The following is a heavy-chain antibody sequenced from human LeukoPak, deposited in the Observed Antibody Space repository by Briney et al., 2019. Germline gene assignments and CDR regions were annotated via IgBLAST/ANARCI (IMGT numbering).Heavy chain of an antibody. CDR1: GGSISSGSYC. D-gene: IGHD3-22*01. V-gene: IGHV4-61*09. CDR2: IYSSGST. J-gene: IGHJ6*03. Sequence: SETLSLTCTVSGGSISSGSYCWSWIRQPAGKGLEWIGHIYSSGSTNYNPSLKSRVTISVDTSKNQFSLKLSSVTAADTAVYYCARYTMTPPYYYYYMDVWGKGTTVTVSS. CDR3: ARYTMTPPYYYYYMDV.